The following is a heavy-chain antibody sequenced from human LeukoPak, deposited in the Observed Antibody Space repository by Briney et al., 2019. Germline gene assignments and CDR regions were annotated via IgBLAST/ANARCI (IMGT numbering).Heavy chain of an antibody. CDR2: ISSSSSTI. J-gene: IGHJ3*02. V-gene: IGHV3-48*04. D-gene: IGHD5-12*01. Sequence: GGSLRLSCAASGFTFSSYSMNWVRQAPGKGLEWVSYISSSSSTIYYADSVKGRSTISRDNAKNSLYLQMNSLRAEDTAVYYCARDTPRLRYSGYDSTAFDIWGQGTMVTVSS. CDR3: ARDTPRLRYSGYDSTAFDI. CDR1: GFTFSSYS.